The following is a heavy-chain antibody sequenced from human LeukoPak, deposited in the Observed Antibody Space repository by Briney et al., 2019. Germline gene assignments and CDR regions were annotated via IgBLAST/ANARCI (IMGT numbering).Heavy chain of an antibody. V-gene: IGHV1-2*02. CDR2: INPNSGGT. Sequence: ASVKVSCKASGYTFTGYYMHWVRQAPGQGLEWMGWINPNSGGTNYAQKFQGRVTMTRDTSISTAYMELSRLRSDDTAVYYCARTYYCDSSGYNYWGQGTLVTVSS. D-gene: IGHD3-22*01. CDR3: ARTYYCDSSGYNY. CDR1: GYTFTGYY. J-gene: IGHJ4*02.